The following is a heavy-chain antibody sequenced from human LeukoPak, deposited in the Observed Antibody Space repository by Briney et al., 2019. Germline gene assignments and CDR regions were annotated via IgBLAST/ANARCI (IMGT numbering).Heavy chain of an antibody. CDR3: ARDVVVVPAAIHYGMDV. CDR2: INHSGRT. Sequence: SETLSLTCAVYGGSFSDYFWGWIRQPPGKGPEWIGEINHSGRTYYNPSLKTRFTISVDTSKNQFSLNLSSVPAADTAVYYCARDVVVVPAAIHYGMDVWGRGTTVTVSS. J-gene: IGHJ6*02. CDR1: GGSFSDYF. D-gene: IGHD2-2*01. V-gene: IGHV4-34*01.